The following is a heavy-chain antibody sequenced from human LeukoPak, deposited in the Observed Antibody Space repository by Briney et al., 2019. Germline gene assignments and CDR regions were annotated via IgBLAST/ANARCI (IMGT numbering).Heavy chain of an antibody. V-gene: IGHV3-30*18. D-gene: IGHD1-1*01. CDR2: ISYDGSNK. CDR3: AKDNPTTGSGFDY. Sequence: PGGSLRLSCAASGFTFSDYYMSWIRQAPGKGLEWVAVISYDGSNKYYADSVKGRFTISRDNSKNTLYLQMNSLRAEDTAVYYCAKDNPTTGSGFDYWGQGTLVTVSS. CDR1: GFTFSDYY. J-gene: IGHJ4*02.